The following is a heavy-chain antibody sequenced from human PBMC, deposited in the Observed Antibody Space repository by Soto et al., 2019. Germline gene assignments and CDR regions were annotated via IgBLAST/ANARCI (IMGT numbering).Heavy chain of an antibody. CDR2: ISGSGDST. CDR3: AKGRIVGPTTPAFDV. J-gene: IGHJ3*01. CDR1: GFTFSSYV. V-gene: IGHV3-23*01. D-gene: IGHD1-26*01. Sequence: PGGSLRLSCAASGFTFSSYVMSWVRQAPGQGLEWVSTISGSGDSTYYADSVKGRFTISRDNSKNSLYLQMNGLRVDDTAVYYCAKGRIVGPTTPAFDVWGQGTKVTVSS.